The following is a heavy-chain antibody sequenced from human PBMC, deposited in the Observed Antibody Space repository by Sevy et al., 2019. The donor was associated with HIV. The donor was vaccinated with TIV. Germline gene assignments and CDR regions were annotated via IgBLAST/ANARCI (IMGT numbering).Heavy chain of an antibody. CDR1: GGTFSSYA. CDR2: IIPIFGTA. Sequence: ASVKVSCKASGGTFSSYAINWVRQAPGQGLEWMGGIIPIFGTANYAQKFQGRVTTTADESTSTAYMELSSLRSEDTAVDYCARSSDSEGAFDVWGQGTMVTVSS. CDR3: ARSSDSEGAFDV. V-gene: IGHV1-69*13. J-gene: IGHJ3*01.